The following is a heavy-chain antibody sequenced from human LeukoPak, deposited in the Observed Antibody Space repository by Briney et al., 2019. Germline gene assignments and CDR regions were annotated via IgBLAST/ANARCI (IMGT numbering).Heavy chain of an antibody. J-gene: IGHJ4*02. CDR2: IYRTGST. V-gene: IGHV4-38-2*02. CDR1: DYSISSGYY. D-gene: IGHD3-22*01. CDR3: SRGLYSDNSGYYQYFDY. Sequence: PSETLSLTCTVSDYSISSGYYWGWIRQPPGKGLEWIGSIYRTGSTNYNPSLKSRVTISVDTSKNQFSLRLSSVTAADTAVYFCSRGLYSDNSGYYQYFDYWGQGTLVTVSS.